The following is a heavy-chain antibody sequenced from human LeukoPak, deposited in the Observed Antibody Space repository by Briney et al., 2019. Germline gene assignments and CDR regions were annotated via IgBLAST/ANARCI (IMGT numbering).Heavy chain of an antibody. V-gene: IGHV1-2*02. Sequence: ASVKVSCKASGYTFTGYYMHWVRRAPGQGLEWMGWINPNSGGTNYAQKFQGRVTMTRDTSISTAYMELSRLRSDDTAVYYCARVFSVGSSGYLWWVEKALDDYWGQGTLVTVSS. D-gene: IGHD3-22*01. CDR3: ARVFSVGSSGYLWWVEKALDDY. CDR1: GYTFTGYY. J-gene: IGHJ4*02. CDR2: INPNSGGT.